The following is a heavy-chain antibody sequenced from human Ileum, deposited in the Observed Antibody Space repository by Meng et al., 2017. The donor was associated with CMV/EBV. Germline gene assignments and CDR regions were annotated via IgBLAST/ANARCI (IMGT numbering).Heavy chain of an antibody. D-gene: IGHD1-1*01. Sequence: GESLKISCAASGFTFSNFWMSWVRQAPGKGLEWVANIKQDGSERLYVDSVKGRFTISRDNAKNALFLQMNSLGAEDTAIYYCARDTPKQLGHGYWGQGTLVTVSS. CDR2: IKQDGSER. J-gene: IGHJ4*02. CDR1: GFTFSNFW. V-gene: IGHV3-7*01. CDR3: ARDTPKQLGHGY.